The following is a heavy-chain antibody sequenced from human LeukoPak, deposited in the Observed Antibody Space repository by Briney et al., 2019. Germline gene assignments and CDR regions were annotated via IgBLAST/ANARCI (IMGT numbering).Heavy chain of an antibody. J-gene: IGHJ5*02. Sequence: SETLSLTCTVSGGSISSSSYYWGWIRQPPGKGLEWIGNIFYSGGTYYNPSLKSRVTISVDTSKNQFSLRLNSVTAADTAVYYCARRDGYNWFDPWGQGTLVTVSS. CDR3: ARRDGYNWFDP. D-gene: IGHD5-24*01. V-gene: IGHV4-39*01. CDR1: GGSISSSSYY. CDR2: IFYSGGT.